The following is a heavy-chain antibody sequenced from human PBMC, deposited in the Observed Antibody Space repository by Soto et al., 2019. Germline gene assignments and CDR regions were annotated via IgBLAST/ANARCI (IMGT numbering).Heavy chain of an antibody. CDR3: AKGGLQYCSGGSCPYYYGLDV. Sequence: QVQLVESGGGVVQPGRSLSLSCAASGFTFSSYSIHWVRQAPGKGLEWVAVISYDGSNKYYADSVKGRFSISRDNSKNPLSLQMNSLRPEDTAVYYCAKGGLQYCSGGSCPYYYGLDVWGHGTTVTVSS. CDR2: ISYDGSNK. J-gene: IGHJ6*02. D-gene: IGHD2-15*01. V-gene: IGHV3-30*18. CDR1: GFTFSSYS.